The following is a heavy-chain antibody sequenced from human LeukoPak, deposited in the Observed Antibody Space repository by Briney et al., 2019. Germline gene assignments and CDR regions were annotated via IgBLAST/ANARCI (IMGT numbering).Heavy chain of an antibody. CDR3: AKGGGWLVDY. Sequence: PGGSLRLSCTASGFTFHDYAMHWVRQAPGKGLEWVSHISGDGRSTYYAGSVKGRFTFSGDNSKNSQYLQMNSLTTEDTAMYYCAKGGGWLVDYWGQGTLVTVSS. CDR2: ISGDGRST. J-gene: IGHJ4*02. D-gene: IGHD6-19*01. V-gene: IGHV3-43*02. CDR1: GFTFHDYA.